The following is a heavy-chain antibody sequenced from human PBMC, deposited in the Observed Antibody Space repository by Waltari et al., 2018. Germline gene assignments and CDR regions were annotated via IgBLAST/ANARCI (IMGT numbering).Heavy chain of an antibody. CDR2: INPNSGGT. CDR1: GYTFTGYY. D-gene: IGHD2-2*01. CDR3: ARDFGRGFIVVVPAPGNY. Sequence: QVQLVQSGAEVKKPGASVKVSCKASGYTFTGYYMHWVRQAPGQGLEWMGWINPNSGGTNYAQKFQGRVTMTRDTSISTAYMELSRLRSDDTAVYYCARDFGRGFIVVVPAPGNYWGQGTLVTVSS. V-gene: IGHV1-2*02. J-gene: IGHJ4*02.